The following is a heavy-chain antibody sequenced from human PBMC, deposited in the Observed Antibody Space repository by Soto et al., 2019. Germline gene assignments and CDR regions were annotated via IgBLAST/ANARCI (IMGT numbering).Heavy chain of an antibody. J-gene: IGHJ4*02. V-gene: IGHV4-34*01. CDR3: ASFGSGWYGLDY. D-gene: IGHD6-19*01. CDR2: INHSGST. Sequence: SETLSLTCAVYGGSFSGYYWSWIRQPPGKGLEWIGEINHSGSTNYNPSLKSRVTISVDTSKNQFPLKLSSVTAAGTAVYYCASFGSGWYGLDYWGQGTLVTVSS. CDR1: GGSFSGYY.